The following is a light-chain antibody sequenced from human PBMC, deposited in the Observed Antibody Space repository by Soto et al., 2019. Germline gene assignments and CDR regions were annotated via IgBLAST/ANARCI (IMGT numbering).Light chain of an antibody. Sequence: ETVLTQSPCTLSLSPGDRATLSCRASQSVTGSSLAWYQQKPGQAPRLLIYAASNRATGIPDRFSGSGSGTDFTLTISRLEPEDFAVYYCQQSGNSPPTFGQGTKVDIK. V-gene: IGKV3-20*01. CDR1: QSVTGSS. CDR2: AAS. J-gene: IGKJ1*01. CDR3: QQSGNSPPT.